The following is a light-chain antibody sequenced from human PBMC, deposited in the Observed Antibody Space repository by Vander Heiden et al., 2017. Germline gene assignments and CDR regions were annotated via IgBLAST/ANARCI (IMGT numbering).Light chain of an antibody. CDR3: QQDGNSPHT. J-gene: IGKJ2*01. CDR1: QSVRNNF. V-gene: IGKV3-20*01. Sequence: VLTQSPDTLSLSPAERSTLSCRAGQSVRNNFLAWYQQKPGQAPRLVIYGASSRSTGIPDRVSGSGSGTEFTLTISRLEPEDFAVYYCQQDGNSPHTFGHGTKLEIK. CDR2: GAS.